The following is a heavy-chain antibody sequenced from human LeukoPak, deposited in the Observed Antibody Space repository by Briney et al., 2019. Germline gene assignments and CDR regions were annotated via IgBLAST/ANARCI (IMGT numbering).Heavy chain of an antibody. CDR3: TTDPFYDYVWGSYKSY. Sequence: GGSLRLSCAASGFTFSDHYMDWVRQAPGKGLEWVGRTRNKANSYTTEYAASVKGRFTISRDDSKNSLYLQMNSLKTEDTAVYYCTTDPFYDYVWGSYKSYWGQGTLVTVSS. D-gene: IGHD3-16*01. J-gene: IGHJ4*02. CDR2: TRNKANSYTT. CDR1: GFTFSDHY. V-gene: IGHV3-72*01.